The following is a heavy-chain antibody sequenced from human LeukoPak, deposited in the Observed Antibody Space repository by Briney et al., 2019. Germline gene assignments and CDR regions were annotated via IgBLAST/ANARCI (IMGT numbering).Heavy chain of an antibody. D-gene: IGHD6-13*01. CDR3: ARIAAAGTGGARDY. Sequence: ASVKVSCKASGYTFTGYYMHWVRQAPGQGLEWMGWINPNSGGTNYAQEFQGRVTMTRDTSISTAYMELSRLRSDDTAVYYCARIAAAGTGGARDYWGQGTLVTVSS. CDR2: INPNSGGT. J-gene: IGHJ4*02. V-gene: IGHV1-2*02. CDR1: GYTFTGYY.